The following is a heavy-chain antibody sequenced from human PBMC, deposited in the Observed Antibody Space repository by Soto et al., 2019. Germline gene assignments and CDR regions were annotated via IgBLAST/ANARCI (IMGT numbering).Heavy chain of an antibody. D-gene: IGHD6-19*01. J-gene: IGHJ4*02. Sequence: VQLVESGGGVVQPGRSLRLSCAASGFTFSDYAMHWVRQAPGKGLEWVAVVSHDGRNTHYADSVKGRFTISRDSSKSTVSLEMTSRRAEDTAVYYCATGGRQWLVTSDLNYWGQGALVTVSS. V-gene: IGHV3-30*03. CDR3: ATGGRQWLVTSDLNY. CDR1: GFTFSDYA. CDR2: VSHDGRNT.